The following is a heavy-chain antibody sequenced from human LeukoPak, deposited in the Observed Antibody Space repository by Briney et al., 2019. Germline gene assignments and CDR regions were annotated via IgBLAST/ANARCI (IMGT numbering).Heavy chain of an antibody. D-gene: IGHD3-22*01. CDR3: ARVNYSDSSGRPFDS. CDR1: GGSISSGSYY. CDR2: IYTTGST. V-gene: IGHV4-61*02. Sequence: SETLSLTCTVSGGSISSGSYYWTWTRQPAGKGLEWIGRIYTTGSTNYNPSLKSRVTIPMDTSKNQFYLILSSVTAADTAVYYCARVNYSDSSGRPFDSWGQGTLVTVSS. J-gene: IGHJ4*02.